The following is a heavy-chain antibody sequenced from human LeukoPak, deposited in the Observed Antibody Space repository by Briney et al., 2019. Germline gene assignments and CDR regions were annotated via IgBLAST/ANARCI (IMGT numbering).Heavy chain of an antibody. Sequence: SETLSLTCTVSGGSISSSSYYWGWIRQPPGKGLEWIGSIYYSGSTYYNPSLKSRVTISVDTSKNQFSLKLSSVTAADTAVYYCARGDYYGSGTFDYWGQGTLVTVSS. CDR1: GGSISSSSYY. D-gene: IGHD3-10*01. J-gene: IGHJ4*02. V-gene: IGHV4-39*01. CDR2: IYYSGST. CDR3: ARGDYYGSGTFDY.